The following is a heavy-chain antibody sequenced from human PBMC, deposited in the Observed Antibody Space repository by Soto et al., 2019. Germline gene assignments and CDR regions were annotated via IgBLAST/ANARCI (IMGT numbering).Heavy chain of an antibody. V-gene: IGHV3-64D*06. Sequence: PGGSLRLSCSASGFTFSNSAMYWVRQAPGKGLEYVATITSYGGTTYYADSVKGRFTISRDNCKNILYLQMSSLRPEDTAVYYCVKGEVMIFGVVTFDRWGQGTLVTVSS. J-gene: IGHJ5*02. CDR1: GFTFSNSA. CDR2: ITSYGGTT. CDR3: VKGEVMIFGVVTFDR. D-gene: IGHD3-3*01.